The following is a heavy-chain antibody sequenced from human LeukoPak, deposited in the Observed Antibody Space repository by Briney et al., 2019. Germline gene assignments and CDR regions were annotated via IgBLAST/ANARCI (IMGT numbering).Heavy chain of an antibody. D-gene: IGHD2-15*01. CDR2: ISGSGGST. J-gene: IGHJ4*02. CDR1: GFTFSSYG. CDR3: ARVGMNCSGGSCYFLGGYFDY. V-gene: IGHV3-23*01. Sequence: PGGSLRLSCAASGFTFSSYGMSWVRQAPGKGLEWVSAISGSGGSTYYADSVKGRFTISRDNSKNTLYLQMNSLRAEDTAVYYCARVGMNCSGGSCYFLGGYFDYWGQGTLVTVSS.